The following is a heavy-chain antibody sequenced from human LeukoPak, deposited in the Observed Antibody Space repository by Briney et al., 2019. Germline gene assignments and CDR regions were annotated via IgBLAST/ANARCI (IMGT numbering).Heavy chain of an antibody. CDR2: IKQDGSEK. CDR3: AILGIAAADWFDP. J-gene: IGHJ5*02. Sequence: GGSLRLSCAASGFTFSSYWMSWVRQAPGKGLEWVANIKQDGSEKYYVDSVKGRFTISRDNAKNSLYLQMNSLRAEDTAVYYCAILGIAAADWFDPWGQGTLVTVSS. D-gene: IGHD6-13*01. CDR1: GFTFSSYW. V-gene: IGHV3-7*01.